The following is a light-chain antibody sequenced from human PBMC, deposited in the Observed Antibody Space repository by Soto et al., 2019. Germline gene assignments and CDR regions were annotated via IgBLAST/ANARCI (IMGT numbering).Light chain of an antibody. CDR3: QQRSNWPPVIT. CDR2: DAS. J-gene: IGKJ5*01. Sequence: EIVLTQSPATLSLSPGERATLSCRASQSFSSYLAWYQQKPGQAPRLLIYDASKRATGIPVRFSGRGSGTDFTLTISSLEPEDFAVYYCQQRSNWPPVITFGQGTRLEIK. CDR1: QSFSSY. V-gene: IGKV3-11*01.